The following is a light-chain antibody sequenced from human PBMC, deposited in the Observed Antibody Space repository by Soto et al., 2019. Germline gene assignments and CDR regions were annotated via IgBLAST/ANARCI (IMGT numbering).Light chain of an antibody. Sequence: EIVLTQSPATLSLSPGERAPLSCRASQSVSSSYIAWYQQKHGQAPRLLIYGASSRATGIPDRISASGTGTDFTLTISDVQPEDSAVYFCQQYNNWPFSFGQGTRLEIK. V-gene: IGKV3-20*01. CDR3: QQYNNWPFS. CDR2: GAS. J-gene: IGKJ5*01. CDR1: QSVSSSY.